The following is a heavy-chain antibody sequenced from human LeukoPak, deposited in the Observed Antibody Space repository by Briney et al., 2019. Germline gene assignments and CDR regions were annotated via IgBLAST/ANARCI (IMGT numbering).Heavy chain of an antibody. J-gene: IGHJ4*02. CDR3: ATMSFRGYYYDSSGYYRSFDY. CDR1: GGSFSGYY. V-gene: IGHV4-34*01. Sequence: SETLSLTCAVYGGSFSGYYWSWIRQPPGKGLEWIGEINHSGSTNYNPSLKCRVTISVDTSKNQFSLKLSSVTAADTAVYYCATMSFRGYYYDSSGYYRSFDYWGQGTLVTVSS. CDR2: INHSGST. D-gene: IGHD3-22*01.